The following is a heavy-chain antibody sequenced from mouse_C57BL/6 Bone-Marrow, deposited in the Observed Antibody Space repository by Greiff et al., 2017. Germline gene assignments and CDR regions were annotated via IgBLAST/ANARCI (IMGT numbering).Heavy chain of an antibody. D-gene: IGHD2-1*01. V-gene: IGHV1-15*01. Sequence: VQLQQSGAELVRPGASVTLSCKASGYTFTDYEMHWVKQTPVHGLEWIGAIDPETGGTAYNQKFKGKAILTADKSSSTAYMESRSLTSEDSAVYYCTRLEKLPLGFAYWGQGTLVTVSA. CDR1: GYTFTDYE. J-gene: IGHJ3*01. CDR3: TRLEKLPLGFAY. CDR2: IDPETGGT.